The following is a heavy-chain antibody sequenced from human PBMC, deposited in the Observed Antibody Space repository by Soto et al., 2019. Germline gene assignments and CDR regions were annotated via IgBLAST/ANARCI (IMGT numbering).Heavy chain of an antibody. Sequence: PGGSLRLSCAAFGFTSSGSAMHWVRQASGKGLEWVGRIRNKANSYATAYAASVKGRFTISRDDSKNTAYLQMNSLKTEDTAVYYCTRQTTYYDILTGYYTPDFDYWGQGTLVTVSS. CDR2: IRNKANSYAT. CDR3: TRQTTYYDILTGYYTPDFDY. J-gene: IGHJ4*02. CDR1: GFTSSGSA. D-gene: IGHD3-9*01. V-gene: IGHV3-73*01.